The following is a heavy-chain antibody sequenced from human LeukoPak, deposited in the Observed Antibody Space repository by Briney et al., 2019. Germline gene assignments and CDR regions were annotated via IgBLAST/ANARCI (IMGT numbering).Heavy chain of an antibody. CDR1: GYTFTSYY. CDR2: INPSGGST. J-gene: IGHJ4*02. V-gene: IGHV1-46*03. CDR3: ARDRRGYSGYDQTLDY. D-gene: IGHD5-12*01. Sequence: ASVKVSYKASGYTFTSYYMHWVRQAPGQGLEWMGIINPSGGSTSYAQKFQGRVTMTRDTSTSTVYMELSSLRSEDTAVYYCARDRRGYSGYDQTLDYWGQGTLVTVSS.